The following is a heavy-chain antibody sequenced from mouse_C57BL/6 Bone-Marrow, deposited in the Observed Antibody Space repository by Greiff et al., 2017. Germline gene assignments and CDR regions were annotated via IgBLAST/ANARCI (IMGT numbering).Heavy chain of an antibody. CDR1: GFNIKDDY. D-gene: IGHD4-1*01. CDR3: TTGGGTLFAY. Sequence: EVQLQQSGAELVRPGASVKLSCTASGFNIKDDYMHWVKQRPEQGLEWIGWLDPENGDTEYASKFQGKATITADTSSNTAYLQHSSLTYEDTAVYYWTTGGGTLFAYWGQGTLVTVSA. J-gene: IGHJ3*01. CDR2: LDPENGDT. V-gene: IGHV14-4*01.